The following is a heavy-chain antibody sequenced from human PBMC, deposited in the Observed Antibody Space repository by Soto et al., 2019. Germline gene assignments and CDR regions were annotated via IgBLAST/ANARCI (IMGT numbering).Heavy chain of an antibody. Sequence: ASVKVSCKASGYTFTSYGISWVRQAPGQGLEWMGWISAYNGNTNYAQKLQGRVTITRDMSTSTAYMELSSLRSEDTAVYYCAADKMGATIPIHWGQGTLVTV. D-gene: IGHD1-26*01. CDR1: GYTFTSYG. J-gene: IGHJ4*02. CDR2: ISAYNGNT. CDR3: AADKMGATIPIH. V-gene: IGHV1-18*01.